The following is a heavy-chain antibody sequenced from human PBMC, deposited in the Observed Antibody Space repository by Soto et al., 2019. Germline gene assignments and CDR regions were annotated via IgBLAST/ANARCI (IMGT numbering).Heavy chain of an antibody. CDR3: ARFLTGYHTFDY. D-gene: IGHD3-9*01. Sequence: PSVKVSCKASGYTFTSYYMHWVRQAPGQGLEWMGIINPSGGSTSYAQKFQGRVTMTRDTSTSTVYMELSSLRSEDTAVYYCARFLTGYHTFDYWGQGTLVTVSS. V-gene: IGHV1-46*03. CDR2: INPSGGST. J-gene: IGHJ4*02. CDR1: GYTFTSYY.